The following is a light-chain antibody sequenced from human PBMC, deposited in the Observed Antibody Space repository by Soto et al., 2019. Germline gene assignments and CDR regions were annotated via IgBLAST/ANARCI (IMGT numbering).Light chain of an antibody. CDR1: SSDVGGYNY. Sequence: QSVLTQLPSASGSPGQSVTISCSGTSSDVGGYNYVSWHQQHPGKAPKLMIYEVSKRPSGVPDRFSGSKSGNTASLIVSGLQAEDEADYYCSSYAGSNNFVFGTG. J-gene: IGLJ1*01. CDR3: SSYAGSNNFV. CDR2: EVS. V-gene: IGLV2-8*01.